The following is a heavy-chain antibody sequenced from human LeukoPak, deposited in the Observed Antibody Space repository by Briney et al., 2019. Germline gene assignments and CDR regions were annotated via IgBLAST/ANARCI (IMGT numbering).Heavy chain of an antibody. CDR1: GFTFSSYS. Sequence: GGSLRLSCAASGFTFSSYSMNWVRQAPGKGLEWVSSISSSSYIYYADSVKGRFTISRDNAKNSLYLQMNSLRAEDTAVYYCARAAVAGKNDFDYWGQGTLVTVSS. CDR2: ISSSSYI. CDR3: ARAAVAGKNDFDY. V-gene: IGHV3-21*01. J-gene: IGHJ4*02. D-gene: IGHD6-19*01.